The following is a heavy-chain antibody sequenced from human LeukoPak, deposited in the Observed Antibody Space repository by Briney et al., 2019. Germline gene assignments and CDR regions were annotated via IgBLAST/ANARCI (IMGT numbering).Heavy chain of an antibody. CDR3: AKDPTASGSWQFDY. V-gene: IGHV3-23*01. Sequence: GGSLRLSCAASGFTFSFYAMNWVRQAPGKGLEWVSTISGSGGGTYYADSVKGRFTISRDNSKNTLYLQMNSLRAEDTAVYYCAKDPTASGSWQFDYWGQGTLVTVSS. D-gene: IGHD6-13*01. CDR1: GFTFSFYA. J-gene: IGHJ4*02. CDR2: ISGSGGGT.